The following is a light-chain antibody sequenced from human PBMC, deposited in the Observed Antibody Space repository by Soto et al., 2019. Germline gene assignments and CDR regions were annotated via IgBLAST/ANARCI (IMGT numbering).Light chain of an antibody. CDR2: GVS. J-gene: IGKJ4*01. V-gene: IGKV3-15*01. CDR1: QNVSSN. CDR3: QQYSAWPLT. Sequence: EVVMTQSPATLSVSPGERATLSCRASQNVSSNFLAWYQQKPGQAPRLLIYGVSIRATGIPARFSGSGSGTEFTLTISSLQSEDFAVYYCQQYSAWPLTFGGGTKVEI.